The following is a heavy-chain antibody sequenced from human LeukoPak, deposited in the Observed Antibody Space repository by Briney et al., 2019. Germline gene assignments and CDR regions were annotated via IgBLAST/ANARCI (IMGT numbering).Heavy chain of an antibody. Sequence: SVNVSCKSSGYTFTRYGISWVRQAPGQGLEGMGLISAYNGKTNYAQNFQGRVTMTRGTSISTAYMELSRLKSDDTAVYYCARGGREANWGSFNYYYYYMDVWGKGTTVTVSS. CDR3: ARGGREANWGSFNYYYYYMDV. V-gene: IGHV1-18*01. CDR2: ISAYNGKT. J-gene: IGHJ6*03. D-gene: IGHD7-27*01. CDR1: GYTFTRYG.